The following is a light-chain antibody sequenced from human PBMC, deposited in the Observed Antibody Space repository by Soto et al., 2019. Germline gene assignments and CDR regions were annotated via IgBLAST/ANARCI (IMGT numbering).Light chain of an antibody. CDR1: DSNIGSNF. CDR3: ASWDDSLSVWV. V-gene: IGLV1-47*01. J-gene: IGLJ3*02. CDR2: RND. Sequence: QAVVSQPPSASATPGQRVTISCSGSDSNIGSNFVYWYQQLAGTAPKLLVFRNDQRPSGVPDRISGSKSGTSASLAISGLRSEDEADYYCASWDDSLSVWVFGGATKLTVL.